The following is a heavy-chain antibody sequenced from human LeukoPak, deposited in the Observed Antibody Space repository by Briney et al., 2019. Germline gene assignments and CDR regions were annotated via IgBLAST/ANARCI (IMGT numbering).Heavy chain of an antibody. J-gene: IGHJ6*03. CDR3: AREGAYYYGSGSNDYYMGV. V-gene: IGHV4-38-2*02. Sequence: SETLSLTCTVSGYSISSDYYWGWIRQPPGKGLEWIGSIYHSGSTYYNPSLKSRVTISVDTSKNQFSLKVSSVTAADTAVYYCAREGAYYYGSGSNDYYMGVWGKGTTVTVSS. CDR2: IYHSGST. CDR1: GYSISSDYY. D-gene: IGHD3-10*01.